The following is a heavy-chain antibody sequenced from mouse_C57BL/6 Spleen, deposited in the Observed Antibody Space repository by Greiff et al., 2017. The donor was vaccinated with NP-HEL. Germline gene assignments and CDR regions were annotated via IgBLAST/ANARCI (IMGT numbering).Heavy chain of an antibody. D-gene: IGHD4-1*01. CDR2: IDPNSGGT. CDR1: GYTFTSYW. CDR3: TRPNWDGGGFDY. J-gene: IGHJ2*01. V-gene: IGHV1-72*01. Sequence: QVQLQQPGAELVKPGASVKLSCKASGYTFTSYWMHWMKQRPGRGLEWIGRIDPNSGGTKYNEKFKSKATLTVDKPSSTAYMQISSLTSADSAVYYCTRPNWDGGGFDYWGQGTTLTVSS.